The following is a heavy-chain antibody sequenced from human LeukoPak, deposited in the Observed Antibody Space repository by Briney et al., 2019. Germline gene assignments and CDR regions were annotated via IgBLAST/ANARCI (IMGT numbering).Heavy chain of an antibody. J-gene: IGHJ5*02. D-gene: IGHD3-3*01. CDR1: GYTFTGCY. Sequence: EASVKVSCKASGYTFTGCYMHWVRQAPGQGLEWMGWINPNSGGTNYAQKFQGRVTMTRDTSISTAYMELSRLRSDDTAVYYCARDDAYYDFWSGYYTGNWFDPWGQGTLVTVSS. CDR2: INPNSGGT. CDR3: ARDDAYYDFWSGYYTGNWFDP. V-gene: IGHV1-2*02.